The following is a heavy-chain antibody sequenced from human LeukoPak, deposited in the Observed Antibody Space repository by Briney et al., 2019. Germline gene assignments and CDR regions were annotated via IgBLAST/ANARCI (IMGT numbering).Heavy chain of an antibody. J-gene: IGHJ4*02. V-gene: IGHV3-64*01. CDR1: GFSFASYT. CDR3: ARTWDCSTPSCYDFDY. D-gene: IGHD2-2*01. CDR2: ISGNGINT. Sequence: SGGSLRLSCAASGFSFASYTMHWVRQAPGKGLEYVSAISGNGINTYYANSVKGRFTISRDNSKNTLYLQMGSLRGEDMAFYYCARTWDCSTPSCYDFDYWGRGTLVTVSS.